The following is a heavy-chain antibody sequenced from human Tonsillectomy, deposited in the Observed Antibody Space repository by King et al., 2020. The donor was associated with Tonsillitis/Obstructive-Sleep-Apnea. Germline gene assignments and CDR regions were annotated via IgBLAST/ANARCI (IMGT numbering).Heavy chain of an antibody. CDR1: GFSLSTSGVG. CDR2: IYWVDDK. V-gene: IGHV2-5*02. CDR3: ARTSRGYCSSTSCYKGSFDY. J-gene: IGHJ4*02. D-gene: IGHD2-2*02. Sequence: TLKESGPTLVKPTQTLTLTCTFSGFSLSTSGVGVAWIRQPPGKALEWLALIYWVDDKRYSPSLKSRLTITKDTPKNQVVLTMTNMDPVDTATYYCARTSRGYCSSTSCYKGSFDYWGQGTLVTVSS.